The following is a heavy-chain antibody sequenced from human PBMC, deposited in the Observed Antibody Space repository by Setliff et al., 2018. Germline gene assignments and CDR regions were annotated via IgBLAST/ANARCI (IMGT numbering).Heavy chain of an antibody. V-gene: IGHV1-18*01. CDR2: ISGYNGNT. CDR1: GYTFINYG. Sequence: ASVQVSCKTSGYTFINYGLSWMRQAPGQGLEWMGWISGYNGNTDYAQNLQGRVTMTIDTSTSTAYMELRSLRSDDTAVYYCARVPRLEWLLPTFDSWGQGTLVTVSS. D-gene: IGHD3-3*01. J-gene: IGHJ4*02. CDR3: ARVPRLEWLLPTFDS.